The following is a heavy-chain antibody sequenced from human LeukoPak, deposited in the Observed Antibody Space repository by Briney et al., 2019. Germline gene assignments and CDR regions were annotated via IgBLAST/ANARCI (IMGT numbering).Heavy chain of an antibody. Sequence: GESLKISCKGSGYSFSDYWIAWVRQMPGEGLEWMGIIYPGDSDTRYSPSFQGQVTISADKSINTAYLQWSSLRASDTAMYYCARHYRAGELSSPLDYWGQGTLVTVSS. CDR3: ARHYRAGELSSPLDY. CDR1: GYSFSDYW. V-gene: IGHV5-51*01. J-gene: IGHJ4*02. CDR2: IYPGDSDT. D-gene: IGHD3-16*02.